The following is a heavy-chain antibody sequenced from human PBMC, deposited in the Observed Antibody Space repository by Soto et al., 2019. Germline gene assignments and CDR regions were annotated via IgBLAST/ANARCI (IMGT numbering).Heavy chain of an antibody. CDR1: GFTFSRHW. J-gene: IGHJ4*02. D-gene: IGHD6-13*01. Sequence: GGSLRLSCVASGFTFSRHWMHWVRQAPGKGLLWVSRINNDGSSTSYADSVKGRFTISRENAKNTLYLQVNSLRAEDTAVYYCARGPAYSDSLYGFDYWGQGTLVTVSS. CDR3: ARGPAYSDSLYGFDY. CDR2: INNDGSST. V-gene: IGHV3-74*01.